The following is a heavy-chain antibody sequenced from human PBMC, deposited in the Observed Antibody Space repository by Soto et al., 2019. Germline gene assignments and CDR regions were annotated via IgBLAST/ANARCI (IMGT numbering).Heavy chain of an antibody. V-gene: IGHV3-21*01. D-gene: IGHD3-3*01. Sequence: EVQLVESGGGLVKPGGSLRLSCAASGFTFSSYSMNWVRQAPGKGLEWVSSISSSSSYIYYADSVKGRFTISRDNAKNSLYLQMNSRRAEDTAVYYCARESTIFGGGMDVWGQGTTVTVSS. CDR2: ISSSSSYI. CDR3: ARESTIFGGGMDV. J-gene: IGHJ6*02. CDR1: GFTFSSYS.